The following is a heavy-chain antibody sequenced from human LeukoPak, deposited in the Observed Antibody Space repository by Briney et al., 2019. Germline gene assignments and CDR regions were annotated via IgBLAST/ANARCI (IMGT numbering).Heavy chain of an antibody. CDR2: LSGLGDSK. V-gene: IGHV3-23*01. J-gene: IGHJ4*02. D-gene: IGHD5-18*01. CDR1: GFIFKNYA. Sequence: PGGSLRLSCSASGFIFKNYAMSWVRQAPGKGLEWVSGLSGLGDSKYYADSVNGRFSISRDSANNRLYLQMNNLRAEDTAVYYCAKDFRDTSMFTDGYFDSWGQGALVTVSS. CDR3: AKDFRDTSMFTDGYFDS.